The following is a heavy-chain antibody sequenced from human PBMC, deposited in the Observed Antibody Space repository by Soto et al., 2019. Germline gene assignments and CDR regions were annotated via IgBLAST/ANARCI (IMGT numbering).Heavy chain of an antibody. J-gene: IGHJ3*02. CDR1: GFRFSGYA. CDR2: ISGNGDTT. Sequence: EVQLLESGGGLVQPGGSLRLSCAASGFRFSGYAMNWVRQAPGKGLEWVSVISGNGDTTFYADSVKGRLTISRDNSRNTLYLQMNSLRAEDTAVYYCAKKSHCCAGDRGPLDIWGQGTMVTVSS. D-gene: IGHD1-26*01. CDR3: AKKSHCCAGDRGPLDI. V-gene: IGHV3-23*01.